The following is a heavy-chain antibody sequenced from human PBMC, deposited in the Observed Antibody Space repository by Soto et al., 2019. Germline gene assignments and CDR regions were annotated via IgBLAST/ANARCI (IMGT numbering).Heavy chain of an antibody. Sequence: GESLKISCHASGYSFSNFWIAWVRQMPGEGLEWLGIIYPDDSDTRYSPSFLGQVTISADKSIKTTYLQWSSLKASDTAIYFCESSGIVASSMNEFDPRGQGTLVTV. CDR2: IYPDDSDT. D-gene: IGHD5-12*01. V-gene: IGHV5-51*01. CDR3: ESSGIVASSMNEFDP. J-gene: IGHJ5*02. CDR1: GYSFSNFW.